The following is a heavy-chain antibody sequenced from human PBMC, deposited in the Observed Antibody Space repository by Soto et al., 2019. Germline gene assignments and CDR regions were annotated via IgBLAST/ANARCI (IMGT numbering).Heavy chain of an antibody. V-gene: IGHV4-39*01. CDR2: IYYSGST. J-gene: IGHJ5*02. Sequence: PSQTLSLTCTVSGGSISSSSYYWGWIRQPPGKGLEWIGSIYYSGSTHYRPSLKSRVTISVDTSKNQFSLKLSSGTAADTAVYYCARHQDGDPAMANWFDPCGQGTLVTVSS. CDR1: GGSISSSSYY. CDR3: ARHQDGDPAMANWFDP. D-gene: IGHD5-18*01.